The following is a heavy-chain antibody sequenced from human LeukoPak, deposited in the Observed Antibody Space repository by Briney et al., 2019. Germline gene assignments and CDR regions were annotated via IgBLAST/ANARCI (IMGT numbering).Heavy chain of an antibody. V-gene: IGHV4-61*02. J-gene: IGHJ6*03. D-gene: IGHD2-2*02. CDR1: GGSIRSGSYY. CDR2: IYTSGTT. CDR3: ARYGDCSSTSCYNHLDYYYYYMDV. Sequence: PSDTLSLTCTVSGGSIRSGSYYWSWIRQPAGNGLEWIERIYTSGTTNYNTSLKSRVTISVATSKNQFSLKLSSVTAEDTAVYYCARYGDCSSTSCYNHLDYYYYYMDVWGKGTTVTVSS.